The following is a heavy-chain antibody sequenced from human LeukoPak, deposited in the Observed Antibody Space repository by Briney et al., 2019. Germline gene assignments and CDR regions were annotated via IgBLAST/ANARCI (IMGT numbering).Heavy chain of an antibody. CDR1: GFTFSSYW. V-gene: IGHV3-15*01. CDR2: IKSKTDGGTT. Sequence: GGSLRLSCAASGFTFSSYWMSWVRQAPGKGLEWVGRIKSKTDGGTTDYAAPVKGRFTISRDDSKNTLYLQMNSLKTEDTAVYYCTSVIVVVITPVDYWGQGTLVTVSS. CDR3: TSVIVVVITPVDY. D-gene: IGHD3-22*01. J-gene: IGHJ4*02.